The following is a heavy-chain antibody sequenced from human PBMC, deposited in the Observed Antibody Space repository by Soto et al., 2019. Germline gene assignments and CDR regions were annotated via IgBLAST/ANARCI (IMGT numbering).Heavy chain of an antibody. Sequence: ESGGGLVQPGGSLRLSCAASGFTFGSYGMNWLRQAPGRGLECVSFISGSGRTTYYADSVKGRFTVSRDNSKNTLYLQMNSLRAEDTALYYCAKFRGPSYSYYSMDVWGKGTTVTVSS. CDR3: AKFRGPSYSYYSMDV. J-gene: IGHJ6*03. V-gene: IGHV3-23*01. CDR2: ISGSGRTT. D-gene: IGHD3-16*01. CDR1: GFTFGSYG.